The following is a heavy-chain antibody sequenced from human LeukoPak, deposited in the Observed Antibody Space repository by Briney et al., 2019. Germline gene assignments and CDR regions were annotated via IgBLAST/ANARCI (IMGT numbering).Heavy chain of an antibody. Sequence: GGSLRLSCAASGFTFSNYMMRWVRQAPGKGLVWVSRIKGDGITITYADSVKGRFTISRDNAKNTLYLQMNSLRAEDTAVYYCLRDLNWSLDQWGQGTLVTVSS. CDR3: LRDLNWSLDQ. CDR1: GFTFSNYM. CDR2: IKGDGITI. V-gene: IGHV3-74*01. J-gene: IGHJ4*02. D-gene: IGHD1-20*01.